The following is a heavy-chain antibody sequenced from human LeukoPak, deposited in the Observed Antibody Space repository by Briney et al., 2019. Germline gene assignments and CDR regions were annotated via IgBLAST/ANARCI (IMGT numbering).Heavy chain of an antibody. CDR2: IYTSGST. V-gene: IGHV4-61*02. CDR1: GGSISSGSYY. CDR3: ARLSFQGRGEDDYGDYDEGGFIDY. J-gene: IGHJ4*02. Sequence: SETLSLTCTVSGGSISSGSYYWNWIRQPAGKGLEWIGRIYTSGSTYYNPSLKSRVTISVDTSKNQFSLKLSSVTAADTAVYYCARLSFQGRGEDDYGDYDEGGFIDYWGQGTLVTVSS. D-gene: IGHD4-17*01.